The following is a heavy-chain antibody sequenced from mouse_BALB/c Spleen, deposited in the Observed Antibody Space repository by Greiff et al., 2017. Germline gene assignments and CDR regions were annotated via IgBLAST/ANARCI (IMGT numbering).Heavy chain of an antibody. V-gene: IGHV5-17*02. CDR2: ISSGSSTI. D-gene: IGHD2-1*01. CDR3: ARHGNRAWFAY. Sequence: DVKLVESGGGLVQPGGSRKLSCAASGFTFSSFGMHWVRQAPEKGLEWVAYISSGSSTIYYADTVKGRFTISRDNPKNTLFLQMTSLRSEDTAMYYCARHGNRAWFAYWGQGTLVTVSA. CDR1: GFTFSSFG. J-gene: IGHJ3*01.